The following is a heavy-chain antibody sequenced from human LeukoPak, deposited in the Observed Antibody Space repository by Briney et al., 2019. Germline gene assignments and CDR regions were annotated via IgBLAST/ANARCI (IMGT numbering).Heavy chain of an antibody. Sequence: WASVKVSCKASGYTFTGYYMHWVRQAPGQGLEWMGWINPNSGGTNYAQRFQGRVTMTRDTSITTVYMELSRLRSDDTAVYYCARELPPDYWGQGTLVTVSS. CDR1: GYTFTGYY. CDR2: INPNSGGT. CDR3: ARELPPDY. V-gene: IGHV1-2*02. J-gene: IGHJ4*02. D-gene: IGHD2-15*01.